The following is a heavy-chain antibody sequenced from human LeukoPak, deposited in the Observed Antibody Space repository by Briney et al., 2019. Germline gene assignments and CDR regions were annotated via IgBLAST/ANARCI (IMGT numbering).Heavy chain of an antibody. CDR1: GFAFSSYS. V-gene: IGHV3-48*04. D-gene: IGHD6-19*01. Sequence: GGSLRLSCAASGFAFSSYSMNWVRQAPGKGLEWVSYISSSSTTIYYADSVKGRFTISRDNAKNSLYLQMNSLRAEDTAVYYCARDPSSSGWYGYYFDYWGQGTLVTVSS. CDR3: ARDPSSSGWYGYYFDY. CDR2: ISSSSTTI. J-gene: IGHJ4*02.